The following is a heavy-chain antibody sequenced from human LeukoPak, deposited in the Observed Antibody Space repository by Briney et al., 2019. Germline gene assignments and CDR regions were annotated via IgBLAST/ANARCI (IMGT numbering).Heavy chain of an antibody. Sequence: SETLSLTCDASGDSITSYYWSWIRQPPGKGLEWIGYVFYTGSTNYTPSLKSRVTIPQDTPKNQVSLRLSSVTAADTAMYYCARSKSAAMFYWYFDLWGRGTLVTVSS. D-gene: IGHD2-2*01. J-gene: IGHJ2*01. CDR2: VFYTGST. CDR3: ARSKSAAMFYWYFDL. CDR1: GDSITSYY. V-gene: IGHV4-59*01.